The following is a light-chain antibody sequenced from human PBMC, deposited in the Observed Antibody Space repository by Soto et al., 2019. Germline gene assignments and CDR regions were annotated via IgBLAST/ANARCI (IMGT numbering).Light chain of an antibody. V-gene: IGKV3-11*01. Sequence: EIVLTQSPDTLSLSPGERATLSCRASQSVSSSLACYQQKPGQAPRLLIYDASNRATGIPARFSGSGSATDFTLTISSLEPEDFAVYYCQQRSNWPPEVTFGPGTKVDIK. CDR3: QQRSNWPPEVT. CDR2: DAS. CDR1: QSVSSS. J-gene: IGKJ3*01.